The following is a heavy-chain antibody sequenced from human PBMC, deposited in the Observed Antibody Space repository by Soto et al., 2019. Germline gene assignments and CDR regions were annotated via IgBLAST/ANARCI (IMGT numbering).Heavy chain of an antibody. J-gene: IGHJ4*02. V-gene: IGHV3-30-3*01. CDR3: VTKQEDDFDS. CDR1: GFRFSSCA. CDR2: TANDESNK. Sequence: QVQLVESGGGVFKPGESLRLSWEASGFRFSSCALPWVGKAPGKGLEWVAVTANDESNKYHADSVKGRFTISRDNSKNTLYLQMNSLRDDDTAVYYCVTKQEDDFDSWGQGTLVIVSS. D-gene: IGHD2-15*01.